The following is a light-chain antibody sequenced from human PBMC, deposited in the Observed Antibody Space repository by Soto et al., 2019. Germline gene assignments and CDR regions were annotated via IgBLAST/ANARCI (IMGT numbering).Light chain of an antibody. Sequence: DSVLTQSPGTLSLSPGERATLSCRASQSVSSSYLACYQQKPGQAPRLLSYGASSRATGIPGRFSGSGSGTDFTLTISRLEPEDFAVYYCQQYGRTETFGQGTKVDIK. J-gene: IGKJ1*01. CDR1: QSVSSSY. CDR3: QQYGRTET. V-gene: IGKV3-20*01. CDR2: GAS.